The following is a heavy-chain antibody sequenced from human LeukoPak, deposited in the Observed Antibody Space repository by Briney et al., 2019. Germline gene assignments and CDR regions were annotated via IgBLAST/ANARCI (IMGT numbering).Heavy chain of an antibody. CDR2: VNPSGGST. D-gene: IGHD6-19*01. V-gene: IGHV1-46*01. J-gene: IGHJ4*02. CDR1: GYTFTTFY. Sequence: ASVKVSCKASGYTFTTFYMDWVRQAPGQGLEWMGKVNPSGGSTTYAQKFQGRVTMTRDTSTSTVYMELSSLRSEDTAVYYCAREPSNGWYSWGQGTLVTVSS. CDR3: AREPSNGWYS.